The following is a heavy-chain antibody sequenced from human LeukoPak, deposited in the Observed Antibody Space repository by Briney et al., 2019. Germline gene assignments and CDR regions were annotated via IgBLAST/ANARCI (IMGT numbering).Heavy chain of an antibody. CDR2: ISGSGDSK. Sequence: PGGSLRLSCAASGFTFSDYYMNWIRQALGKGLEWVSYISGSGDSKFYADSVKGRFTISRDNAKNSLYLQMNSLRAEDTAVYYCARRTCSNYFFDYWGQGTLVTVSS. J-gene: IGHJ4*02. D-gene: IGHD4-11*01. CDR1: GFTFSDYY. V-gene: IGHV3-11*01. CDR3: ARRTCSNYFFDY.